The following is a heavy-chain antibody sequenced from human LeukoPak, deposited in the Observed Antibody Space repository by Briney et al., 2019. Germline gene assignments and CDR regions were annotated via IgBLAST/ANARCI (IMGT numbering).Heavy chain of an antibody. CDR2: IYYSGST. Sequence: SETLSLTCTVSGGSISSSSYYWGWIRQPPGKGLEWIGSIYYSGSTYYNPSLKSRVTISVDTSKNQFSLKLSSVTAADTAVYYCACTCSVVPAAPYYYGMDVWGQGTTVTVSS. J-gene: IGHJ6*02. CDR1: GGSISSSSYY. CDR3: ACTCSVVPAAPYYYGMDV. D-gene: IGHD2-2*01. V-gene: IGHV4-39*01.